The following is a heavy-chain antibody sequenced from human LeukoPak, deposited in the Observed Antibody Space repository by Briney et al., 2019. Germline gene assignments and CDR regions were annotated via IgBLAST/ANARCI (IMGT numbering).Heavy chain of an antibody. V-gene: IGHV3-30*18. D-gene: IGHD4-17*01. CDR1: GFTFSSYG. CDR3: AKDGATTVTTYYFDY. J-gene: IGHJ4*02. CDR2: ISYDGSNK. Sequence: GGSLRLSCAASGFTFSSYGMHWVRQAPGKGLEWVAVISYDGSNKYHADSVKGRFTISRDNSKNTLYLQMNSLRAEDTAVYYCAKDGATTVTTYYFDYWGQGTLVTVSS.